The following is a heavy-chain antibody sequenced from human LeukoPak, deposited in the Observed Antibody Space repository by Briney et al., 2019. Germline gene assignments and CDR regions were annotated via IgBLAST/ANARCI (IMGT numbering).Heavy chain of an antibody. CDR3: ARETQDYGAAFDI. D-gene: IGHD4-17*01. V-gene: IGHV4-59*01. J-gene: IGHJ3*02. Sequence: SETLSLTCTVSGGSISSYYWSWIRQPPGKGLEWIGYIYYSGSTNYNPSLKSRVTISVDTSKNQFSLKLSSVIAADTAVYYCARETQDYGAAFDIWGQGTMVTVSS. CDR2: IYYSGST. CDR1: GGSISSYY.